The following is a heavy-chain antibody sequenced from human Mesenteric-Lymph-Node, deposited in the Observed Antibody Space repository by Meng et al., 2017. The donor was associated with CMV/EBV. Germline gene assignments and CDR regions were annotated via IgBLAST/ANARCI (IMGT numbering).Heavy chain of an antibody. CDR3: ARVWSHFDY. CDR2: IYRCGST. Sequence: SLRLSCASSCFTVHYNYLHCVRQAPGMVLVLVSVIYRCGSTYYADSVKSSFAISRDDSKHTLYLQMNSLRAEDTAVYYCARVWSHFDYWGQGTLVTVSS. V-gene: IGHV3-66*01. CDR1: CFTVHYNY. J-gene: IGHJ4*02. D-gene: IGHD3-10*01.